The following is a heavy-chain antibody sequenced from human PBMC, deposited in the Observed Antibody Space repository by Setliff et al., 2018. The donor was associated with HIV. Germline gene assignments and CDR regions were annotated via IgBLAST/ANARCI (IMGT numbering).Heavy chain of an antibody. V-gene: IGHV1-8*02. J-gene: IGHJ4*02. CDR3: AWGTQRPIDS. D-gene: IGHD3-16*01. CDR2: IDPDRGDT. CDR1: GYTFTSYG. Sequence: ASVKVSCKASGYTFTSYGISWVRQAPGQGLEWMGLIDPDRGDTVYAEKFQGRVTITADRSKDIAYMKLSSLRSEDTAMYFCAWGTQRPIDSWGQGTLVTVSS.